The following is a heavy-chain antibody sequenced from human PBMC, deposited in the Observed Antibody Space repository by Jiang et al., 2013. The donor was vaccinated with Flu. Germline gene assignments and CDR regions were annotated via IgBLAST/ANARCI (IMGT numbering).Heavy chain of an antibody. CDR3: ARDSQWLVFDY. D-gene: IGHD6-19*01. J-gene: IGHJ4*02. V-gene: IGHV3-30-3*01. CDR1: GFSFSNYV. Sequence: VQLVESGGGVVQPGRSLSLSCAASGFSFSNYVMNWVRQAPGKGLEWVAVISYDGSNKYYADSVKGRFTISRDNSNNTLYLQINSLRAEDTAVYFCARDSQWLVFDYWGQGALVTVSS. CDR2: ISYDGSNK.